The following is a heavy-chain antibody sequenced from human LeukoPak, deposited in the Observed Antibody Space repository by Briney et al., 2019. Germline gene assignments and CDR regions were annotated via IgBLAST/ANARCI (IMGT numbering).Heavy chain of an antibody. J-gene: IGHJ1*01. CDR3: ARASTYYYDSSLQH. CDR2: INWNGGST. Sequence: PGGSLRLSCAASGFTFDDYGMSWVRQAPGKGLEWVSGINWNGGSTGYADSVKGRFTISRDNAKSSLYLQMNSLRAEDTALYYFARASTYYYDSSLQHWGQGTLVTVSS. D-gene: IGHD3-22*01. CDR1: GFTFDDYG. V-gene: IGHV3-20*04.